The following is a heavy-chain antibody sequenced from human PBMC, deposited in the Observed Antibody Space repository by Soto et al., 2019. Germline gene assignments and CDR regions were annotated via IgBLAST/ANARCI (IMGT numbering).Heavy chain of an antibody. Sequence: SQTLSLTCAIFGDSVSSKSVAWNWIRQSPSGGLEWLGRTYYRSKWYTDYAVSVKGRITINPDTSNNHLSLQLDSVTPDDTAVYYCARLIGDSWLDSWGQGTLVTVSS. CDR2: TYYRSKWYT. V-gene: IGHV6-1*01. J-gene: IGHJ5*01. CDR1: GDSVSSKSVA. D-gene: IGHD2-8*01. CDR3: ARLIGDSWLDS.